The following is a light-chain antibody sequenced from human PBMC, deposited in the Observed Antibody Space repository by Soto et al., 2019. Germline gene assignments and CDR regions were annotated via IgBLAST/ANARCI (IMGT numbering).Light chain of an antibody. CDR1: QTISTC. CDR3: QQCLTTPRT. V-gene: IGKV1-39*01. CDR2: AAS. Sequence: DIQMTQFPSSLSASVGDRVTITCRASQTISTCLNWYQQKPGTAPKLLIYAASNLESGVPSRFSGSGSGTYFTLTISSLQPEDFATYYCQQCLTTPRTFGQGTMVEI. J-gene: IGKJ1*01.